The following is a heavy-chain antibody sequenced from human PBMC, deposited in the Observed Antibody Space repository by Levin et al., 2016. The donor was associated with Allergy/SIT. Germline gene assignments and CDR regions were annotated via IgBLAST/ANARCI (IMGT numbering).Heavy chain of an antibody. Sequence: SLKISCAASGFTFDDYAMHWVRQAPGKGLEWVSGISWNSGSIGYADSVKGRFTISRDNAKNSLYLQMNSLRAEDTALYYCAKGGERMITFGGVIVDWGQGTLVTVSS. CDR2: ISWNSGSI. V-gene: IGHV3-9*01. J-gene: IGHJ4*02. D-gene: IGHD3-16*02. CDR1: GFTFDDYA. CDR3: AKGGERMITFGGVIVD.